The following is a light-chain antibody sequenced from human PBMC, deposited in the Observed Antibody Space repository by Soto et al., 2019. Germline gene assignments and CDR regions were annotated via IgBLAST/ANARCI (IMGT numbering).Light chain of an antibody. Sequence: DIQMTQSPSTLSASVGDRVTLTCRASQSINSWLAWYQQRPGKGPKLLIHKASMLEGGVPSRFSGSASGTEFTLPISSLQPDDFATYYCLQYNHYPLTCGGGTKVEIK. CDR2: KAS. V-gene: IGKV1-5*03. CDR3: LQYNHYPLT. CDR1: QSINSW. J-gene: IGKJ4*01.